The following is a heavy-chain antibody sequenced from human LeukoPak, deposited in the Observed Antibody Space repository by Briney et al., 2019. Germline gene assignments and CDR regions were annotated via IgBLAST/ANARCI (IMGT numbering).Heavy chain of an antibody. CDR2: ISGTSNDI. V-gene: IGHV3-21*01. CDR1: GFTFSSYS. Sequence: GGSLRLSCAASGFTFSSYSMNWVRQAPGKGLEWVSAISGTSNDIYYTDSVKGRFTISRDNAKNSLYLHMNGLRVDDTAVYYCAKGSGYYPEGSDYWGQGTLVTVSS. D-gene: IGHD3-22*01. J-gene: IGHJ4*02. CDR3: AKGSGYYPEGSDY.